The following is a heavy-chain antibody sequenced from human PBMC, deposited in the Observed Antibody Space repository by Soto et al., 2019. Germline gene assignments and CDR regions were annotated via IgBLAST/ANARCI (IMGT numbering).Heavy chain of an antibody. V-gene: IGHV3-11*01. CDR1: ELTSSDSF. CDR2: ISGRDGNI. CDR3: AGDQGPNYMAV. J-gene: IGHJ6*03. Sequence: QVQLVESGGALVKPGGPLRLSGAASELTSSDSFLSWSRQLPGKGLEWLSYISGRDGNIYYADSVRGRFTISRDNAKNSVYLQMNSLRAEDTAVYYCAGDQGPNYMAVWGKGTTVTVS.